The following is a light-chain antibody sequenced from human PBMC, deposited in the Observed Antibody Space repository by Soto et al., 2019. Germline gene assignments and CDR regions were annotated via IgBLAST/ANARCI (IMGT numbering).Light chain of an antibody. Sequence: QSALTQPASVSGSPGQSITISCTGTSSDVGAYNSVSWYQQHPGKAPKLMIYEVSNRPSGVSNRFSGSKSGNTASLTISGLQAEDEADYYCRSYTSSRTRVFGSGTKVTX. CDR1: SSDVGAYNS. CDR3: RSYTSSRTRV. CDR2: EVS. J-gene: IGLJ1*01. V-gene: IGLV2-14*01.